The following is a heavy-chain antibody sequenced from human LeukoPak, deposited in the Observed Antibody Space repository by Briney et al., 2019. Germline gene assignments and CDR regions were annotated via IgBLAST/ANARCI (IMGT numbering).Heavy chain of an antibody. J-gene: IGHJ4*02. CDR3: ARVPSPESAGDTVTTDEDY. D-gene: IGHD4-17*01. CDR2: INPNSGGT. CDR1: GYTFTGYY. V-gene: IGHV1-2*02. Sequence: GASVKVSCKASGYTFTGYYMHWVRQAPGQGLEWMGWINPNSGGTNYAQKFQGRVTMTRDTSISTAYMELSRLRSDDTAVYYCARVPSPESAGDTVTTDEDYWGQGTLVTVSS.